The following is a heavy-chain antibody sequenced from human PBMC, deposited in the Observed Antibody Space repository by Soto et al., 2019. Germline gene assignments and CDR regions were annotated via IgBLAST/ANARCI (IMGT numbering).Heavy chain of an antibody. CDR1: GGSFSGYY. CDR2: INHSGST. V-gene: IGHV4-34*01. D-gene: IGHD6-13*01. CDR3: ARDIAAAGTRPRPIYYYYGMDV. J-gene: IGHJ6*02. Sequence: SETLSLTCAVYGGSFSGYYWSWIRQPPGKGLEWIGEINHSGSTNYNPSLKSRVTISVDTSKNQFSLKLSSVTAPDTAVYYCARDIAAAGTRPRPIYYYYGMDVWGQGTTVTVSS.